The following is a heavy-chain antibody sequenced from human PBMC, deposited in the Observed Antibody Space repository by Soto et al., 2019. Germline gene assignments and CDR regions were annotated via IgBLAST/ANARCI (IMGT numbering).Heavy chain of an antibody. D-gene: IGHD3-9*01. CDR2: IIGSGGSA. CDR1: GFTFSSYA. Sequence: EVRLLESGGGLVQPGGPLRLSCAASGFTFSSYAMSWVRQAPGKGLEWGSTIIGSGGSANYADSVKGRFTISRDSSKNTLYPQMNSLRADDTAVYYCARPILITILGYYYGMDVWGQGTTVTVSS. J-gene: IGHJ6*01. V-gene: IGHV3-23*01. CDR3: ARPILITILGYYYGMDV.